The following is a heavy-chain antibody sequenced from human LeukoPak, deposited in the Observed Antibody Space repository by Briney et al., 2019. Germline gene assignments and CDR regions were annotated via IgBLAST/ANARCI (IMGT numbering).Heavy chain of an antibody. V-gene: IGHV4-59*08. CDR1: GGSISGYY. D-gene: IGHD3-9*01. Sequence: PPETLSLTCTVSGGSISGYYWSWIRQPPGKGLECIGYIFYGGSTNYNPSLKSRVTISVDTSKNQFSLKLSSVTAADTAVYYCARRYFDWSTFDYWGQGTLVTVSS. J-gene: IGHJ4*02. CDR3: ARRYFDWSTFDY. CDR2: IFYGGST.